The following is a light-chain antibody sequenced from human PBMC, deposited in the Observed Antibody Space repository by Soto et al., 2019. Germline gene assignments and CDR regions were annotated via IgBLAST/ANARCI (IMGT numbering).Light chain of an antibody. CDR2: EVN. Sequence: QLVLTQPASVSGSPGQSITISCIGTSSDVGSYNLVSWYQQYPGKAPKLMIYEVNKRPSGISNRFSGSKSGNTASLTISGLQAEDEADYYCCSYVGSSSYAFGTGTQLTVL. V-gene: IGLV2-23*02. CDR1: SSDVGSYNL. J-gene: IGLJ1*01. CDR3: CSYVGSSSYA.